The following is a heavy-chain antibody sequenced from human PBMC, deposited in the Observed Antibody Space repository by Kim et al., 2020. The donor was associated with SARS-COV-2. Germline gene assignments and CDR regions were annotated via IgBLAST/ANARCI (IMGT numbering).Heavy chain of an antibody. J-gene: IGHJ4*02. CDR3: VRATFGGVIVYHFDR. V-gene: IGHV3-30*03. Sequence: GGSLRLSCAASGFSFSSYGMHWVRQAAGKGLEWVASISYDGSDKYYADSVKGRFSISRDNSKNMLFVQMNSLRAEDTAVYHCVRATFGGVIVYHFDRWGQGTLVTVSS. CDR2: ISYDGSDK. CDR1: GFSFSSYG. D-gene: IGHD3-16*02.